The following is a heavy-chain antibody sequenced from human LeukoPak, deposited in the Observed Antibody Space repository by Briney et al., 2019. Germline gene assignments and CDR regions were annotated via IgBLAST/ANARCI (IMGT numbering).Heavy chain of an antibody. D-gene: IGHD3-9*01. CDR2: ISGSGGST. V-gene: IGHV3-23*01. CDR1: GFTFSSYA. CDR3: ARMGDILTGLSYYYMDV. Sequence: GGSLRLPCAASGFTFSSYAMSWVRQAPGKGPEWVSAISGSGGSTYYADSVKGRFTISRDNSKNTLYLQMNSLRAEDTAVYYCARMGDILTGLSYYYMDVWGRGTTVTVFS. J-gene: IGHJ6*03.